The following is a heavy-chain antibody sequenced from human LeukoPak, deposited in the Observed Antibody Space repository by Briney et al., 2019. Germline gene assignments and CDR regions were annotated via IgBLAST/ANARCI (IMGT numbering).Heavy chain of an antibody. CDR1: GFTFSSYW. CDR2: IKQDGSEK. Sequence: PGGSLRLSCAASGFTFSSYWMSWVRQAPGKGLEWVANIKQDGSEKYYVDSVKGRFTISRDNAKNSLYLQMNSLRAEDTAVYYCARLGYSSSWDYNWFDPRGQGTLVTVSS. D-gene: IGHD6-13*01. V-gene: IGHV3-7*05. CDR3: ARLGYSSSWDYNWFDP. J-gene: IGHJ5*02.